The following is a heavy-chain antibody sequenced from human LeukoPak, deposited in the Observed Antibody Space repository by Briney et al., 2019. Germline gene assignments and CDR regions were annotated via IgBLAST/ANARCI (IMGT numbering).Heavy chain of an antibody. D-gene: IGHD2-2*01. CDR2: ISSSSSTI. Sequence: GGSLRLSCAASGFTFSSYIMSWVRQAPGKGLEWVSYISSSSSTIYYADSVKGRFTLSRDNDKNSLYLQINRLRAEDTAVYYCASTGRYCTSTSCSNYFHYWGQGTLVTVSS. V-gene: IGHV3-48*04. J-gene: IGHJ4*02. CDR1: GFTFSSYI. CDR3: ASTGRYCTSTSCSNYFHY.